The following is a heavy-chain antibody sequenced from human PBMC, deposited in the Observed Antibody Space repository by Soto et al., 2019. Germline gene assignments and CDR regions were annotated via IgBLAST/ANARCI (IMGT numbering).Heavy chain of an antibody. CDR1: GYSFTNYW. CDR2: IYPGDSDT. Sequence: PGESLKISCKGSGYSFTNYWIGWVRQLPGKGLECMGIIYPGDSDTRYGPSFEVQVTISADKSISTAYLQWSSLKPSDTDMFYCARHRDYCYNSCGYCSVYWGQGTPVTVST. D-gene: IGHD3-22*01. CDR3: ARHRDYCYNSCGYCSVY. V-gene: IGHV5-51*01. J-gene: IGHJ4*02.